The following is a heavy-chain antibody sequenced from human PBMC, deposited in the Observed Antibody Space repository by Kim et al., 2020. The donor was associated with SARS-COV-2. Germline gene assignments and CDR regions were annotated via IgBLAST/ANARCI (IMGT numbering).Heavy chain of an antibody. Sequence: SETLSLTCAVYGGSFSGYYWSWIRQPPGKGLEWIGEINHSGSTNYNPSLKSRVTISVDTSKNQFSLKLSSVTAADTAVYYCARVPVLSQQKRPGEYYFDYWGQGTLVTVSS. CDR1: GGSFSGYY. V-gene: IGHV4-34*01. CDR2: INHSGST. CDR3: ARVPVLSQQKRPGEYYFDY. J-gene: IGHJ4*02. D-gene: IGHD6-13*01.